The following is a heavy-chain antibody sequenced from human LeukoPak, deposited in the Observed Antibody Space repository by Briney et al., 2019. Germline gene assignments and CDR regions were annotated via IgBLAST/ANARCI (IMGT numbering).Heavy chain of an antibody. CDR2: ISGSGGST. J-gene: IGHJ6*02. Sequence: GGSLRLSCAASGFTFSSYAMSWVRQAPGKGLEWVSAISGSGGSTYYADSVKGRFTISRDNSKNTLYLQMNSLRAEDTAVYYCAKVRSGSGSYSYYYYYGMDVWGQGTTATVSS. CDR3: AKVRSGSGSYSYYYYYGMDV. D-gene: IGHD3-10*01. CDR1: GFTFSSYA. V-gene: IGHV3-23*01.